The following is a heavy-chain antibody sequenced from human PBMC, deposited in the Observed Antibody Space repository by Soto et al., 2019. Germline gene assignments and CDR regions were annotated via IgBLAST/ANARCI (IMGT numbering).Heavy chain of an antibody. J-gene: IGHJ4*02. D-gene: IGHD3-10*01. CDR1: GYTFTSYE. Sequence: QVQLVQSGAEVKKPGASVKVSCRASGYTFTSYEINWARQAPGQGLEWMGWMNPYNGNTAYAQNFQGRDTMTRNTSISTAYMELSSLRSEDTAVYYCARGPGDLGYFDYWGQGALVTVSS. CDR3: ARGPGDLGYFDY. CDR2: MNPYNGNT. V-gene: IGHV1-8*01.